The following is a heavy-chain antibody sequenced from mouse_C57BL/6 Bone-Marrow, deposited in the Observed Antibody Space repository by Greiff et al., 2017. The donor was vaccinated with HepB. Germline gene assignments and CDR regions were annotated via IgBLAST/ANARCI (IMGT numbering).Heavy chain of an antibody. CDR2: IRLKSDNYAT. Sequence: EVQLVESGGGLVQPGGSMKLSCVASGFTFSNYWMNWVRQSPEKGLEWVAQIRLKSDNYATHYAESVKGRFTISRDDSKSSVYLQMNNLRAEDTGIYYCTGDSSGYLDYWGQGTTLTVSS. CDR3: TGDSSGYLDY. D-gene: IGHD3-2*02. CDR1: GFTFSNYW. J-gene: IGHJ2*01. V-gene: IGHV6-3*01.